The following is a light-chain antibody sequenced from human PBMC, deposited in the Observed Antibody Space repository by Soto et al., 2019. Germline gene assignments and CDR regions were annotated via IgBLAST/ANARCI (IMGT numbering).Light chain of an antibody. J-gene: IGLJ2*01. CDR1: SSNIGNNY. Sequence: QSVLTQPPSVSAAPGQKVTISFSGSSSNIGNNYVSWYQHLPGTAPKLLIYDSGIPDRFSGSKSGTSATLGITGLQTGDEADYYCGTWDTSLSAVVFGGGTKLTVL. CDR3: GTWDTSLSAVV. V-gene: IGLV1-51*01.